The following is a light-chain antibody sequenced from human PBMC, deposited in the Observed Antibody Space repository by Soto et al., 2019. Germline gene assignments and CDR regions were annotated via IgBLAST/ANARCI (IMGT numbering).Light chain of an antibody. CDR2: GAS. CDR3: QQYNNLAPYT. J-gene: IGKJ2*01. V-gene: IGKV3-15*01. CDR1: QSVSSN. Sequence: EIVMTQSPATLSVSPGERATLSCRASQSVSSNLAWYQQKPGQAPRLLIYGASTRATGIPARFSGSGSGTEFTLTISSLQSEDFAGYYWQQYNNLAPYTFGQGTKLEIK.